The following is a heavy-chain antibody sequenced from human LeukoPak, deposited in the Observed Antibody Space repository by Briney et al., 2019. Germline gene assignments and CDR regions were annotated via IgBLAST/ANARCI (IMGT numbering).Heavy chain of an antibody. CDR1: GYTFTSYG. J-gene: IGHJ4*02. D-gene: IGHD3-10*01. V-gene: IGHV1-18*01. CDR2: ISAYSGNT. CDR3: ARDRDYGSGSYYWSY. Sequence: GASVKVSCKASGYTFTSYGISWVRQAPGQGLEWMGWISAYSGNTNYAQKLQGRVTMTTDTSTSTAYMELRSLRSDDTAVYYCARDRDYGSGSYYWSYWGQGTLVTVSS.